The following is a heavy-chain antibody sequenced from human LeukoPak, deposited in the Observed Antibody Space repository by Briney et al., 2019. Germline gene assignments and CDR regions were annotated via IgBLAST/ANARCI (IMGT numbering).Heavy chain of an antibody. CDR3: ARDFGTTGWHTFDY. V-gene: IGHV6-1*01. J-gene: IGHJ4*02. D-gene: IGHD6-19*01. CDR2: TYYRSKWYN. Sequence: SQTLSLTCVVSGDSVSSKNGAWNSIRQSPSRGLEWLGRTYYRSKWYNDYAESMEGRMTISQDTSKNQYSLHLNSVTPDDTAVYYCARDFGTTGWHTFDYWGQGTLVTVSS. CDR1: GDSVSSKNGA.